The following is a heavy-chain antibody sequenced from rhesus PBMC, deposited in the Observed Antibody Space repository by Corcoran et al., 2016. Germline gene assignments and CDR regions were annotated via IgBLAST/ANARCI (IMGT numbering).Heavy chain of an antibody. D-gene: IGHD3-16*01. V-gene: IGHV4-169*01. CDR2: IYGSVSSP. CDR1: GGSMRSSH. Sequence: QLQLQESGPGLEKPSETLSVTCAGSGGSMRSSHGICTRRAPGTGREGIGDIYGSVSSPNYNPSLKSRVTLSVDTSKNQFSLKLSSVTAADTAVYYCVRLLSYYYASFDYWGQGVLVTVSS. CDR3: VRLLSYYYASFDY. J-gene: IGHJ4*01.